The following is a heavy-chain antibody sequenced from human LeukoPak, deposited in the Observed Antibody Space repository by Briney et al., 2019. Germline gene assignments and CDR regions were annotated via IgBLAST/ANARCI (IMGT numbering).Heavy chain of an antibody. CDR3: AREVKALGYAFDY. J-gene: IGHJ4*02. V-gene: IGHV1-2*04. CDR1: GYTFTGYY. Sequence: ASVKVSCKASGYTFTGYYMHWVRQSPGQGLEWMGWINPNSGGTNYAQKFQGWVTMTRDTSISTAYMELSRLRSDDTAVYYCAREVKALGYAFDYWGQGTLVTVSS. D-gene: IGHD3-16*01. CDR2: INPNSGGT.